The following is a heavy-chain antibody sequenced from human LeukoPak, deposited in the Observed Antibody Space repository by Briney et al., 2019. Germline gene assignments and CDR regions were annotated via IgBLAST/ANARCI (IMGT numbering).Heavy chain of an antibody. J-gene: IGHJ4*02. CDR1: GFTFSSCA. Sequence: GGSLRLSCAASGFTFSSCAMNWLRLAPGKGLEWVSVISGGGSITYDEDSVKGRFTISRDNSRKTLFLLMNSLRDEDAAVYFCATTRDDTSFNMIFDHWGQGTLVTVSS. V-gene: IGHV3-23*01. CDR3: ATTRDDTSFNMIFDH. D-gene: IGHD3-16*01. CDR2: ISGGGSIT.